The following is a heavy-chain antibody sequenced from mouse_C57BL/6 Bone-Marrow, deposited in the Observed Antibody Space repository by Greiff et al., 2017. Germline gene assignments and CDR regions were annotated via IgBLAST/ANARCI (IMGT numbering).Heavy chain of an antibody. Sequence: VKVVESGAELVRPGTSVKMSCKASGYTFTNYWIGWVKQRPGHGLEWIGDIYPGGGYTNYNEKFKGKATLTSDKSSSTAYMQFSSLTSEDSAIYYCARWVYDYDAMDYWGQGTSVTVSS. J-gene: IGHJ4*01. CDR1: GYTFTNYW. D-gene: IGHD2-3*01. CDR3: ARWVYDYDAMDY. CDR2: IYPGGGYT. V-gene: IGHV1-63*01.